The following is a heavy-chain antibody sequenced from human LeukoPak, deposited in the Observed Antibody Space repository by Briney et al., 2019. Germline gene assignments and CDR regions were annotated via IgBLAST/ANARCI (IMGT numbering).Heavy chain of an antibody. CDR1: GFTFSSYG. V-gene: IGHV3-30*02. Sequence: GGSLRLSCAASGFTFSSYGMHWVRQAPGKGLEWVAFIRYDGSNKYYADSVKGRFTISRDNSKNTLYLQMNSLRAEDTAVYYCAKDFGSILEWLLYLDYWGQGTLVTVSS. D-gene: IGHD3-3*01. CDR3: AKDFGSILEWLLYLDY. J-gene: IGHJ4*02. CDR2: IRYDGSNK.